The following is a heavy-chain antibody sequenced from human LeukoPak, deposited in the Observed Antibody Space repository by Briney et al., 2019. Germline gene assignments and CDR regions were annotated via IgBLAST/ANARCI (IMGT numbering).Heavy chain of an antibody. CDR1: GFTFSSYS. J-gene: IGHJ6*03. Sequence: GGSLRLSCAASGFTFSSYSMNWVRQAPGKGLEWVSSISSSSSYIYYADSVKGRFTISRDNAKKSLYLQMNSLRAEDTAAYYCARANDNYYYYYMDVWGKGTTVTISS. CDR2: ISSSSSYI. D-gene: IGHD3-9*01. CDR3: ARANDNYYYYYMDV. V-gene: IGHV3-21*01.